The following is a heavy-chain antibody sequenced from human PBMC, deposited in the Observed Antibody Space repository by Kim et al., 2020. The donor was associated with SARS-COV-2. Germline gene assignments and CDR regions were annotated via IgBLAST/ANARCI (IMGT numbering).Heavy chain of an antibody. J-gene: IGHJ4*02. CDR1: GFTFSNFF. CDR3: ATYRQRGLGFDY. D-gene: IGHD3-16*02. V-gene: IGHV3-23*01. Sequence: GGSLRLSCAASGFTFSNFFMLWVRQSPGKGLEWVSSISNNGDETHYADSVKGRLTISRDNSKTTLFLQMNSLRAEDTALYYCATYRQRGLGFDYLGQGTL. CDR2: ISNNGDET.